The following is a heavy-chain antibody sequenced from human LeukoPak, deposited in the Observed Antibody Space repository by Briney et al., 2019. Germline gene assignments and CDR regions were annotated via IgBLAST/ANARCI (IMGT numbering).Heavy chain of an antibody. V-gene: IGHV3-21*01. CDR1: GFSISSYE. CDR2: ISSSSAYI. J-gene: IGHJ6*03. Sequence: GGSLRLSCAASGFSISSYEMNWVRQAPGKGLEWVSSISSSSAYIYYADSVKGRFIISRDNAENSLYLQLNSLRAEDTAVYYCARDWNYYYMDVWGKGTTVTVSS. D-gene: IGHD1-1*01. CDR3: ARDWNYYYMDV.